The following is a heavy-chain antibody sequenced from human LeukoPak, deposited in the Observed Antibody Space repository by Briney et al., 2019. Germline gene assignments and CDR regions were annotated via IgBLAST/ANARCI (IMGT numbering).Heavy chain of an antibody. J-gene: IGHJ6*03. Sequence: GASVKVSCKASGGTFSSYAISWVRQAPGQGLEWMGGIIPIFGTANYAQKLQGRVTITADESTSTAYMELSSLRSEDTAVYYCAFVVVPAAADLPYYYYYYMDVWGKGTTVTVSS. CDR2: IIPIFGTA. CDR1: GGTFSSYA. CDR3: AFVVVPAAADLPYYYYYYMDV. D-gene: IGHD2-2*01. V-gene: IGHV1-69*13.